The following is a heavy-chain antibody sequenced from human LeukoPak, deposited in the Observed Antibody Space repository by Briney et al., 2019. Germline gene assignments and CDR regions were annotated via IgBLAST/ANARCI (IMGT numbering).Heavy chain of an antibody. D-gene: IGHD5-18*01. J-gene: IGHJ6*03. V-gene: IGHV3-23*01. CDR1: GFTFSSYA. Sequence: GGSLRLSCAASGFTFSSYAMTWVRQAPGKGLEWVSDISGNGDITYYADSVKGRFTTSRDNSKNTLYLQMNSLRAEDTAVYYCARGDGYSYGFYYYYYMDVWGKGTTVTVSS. CDR2: ISGNGDIT. CDR3: ARGDGYSYGFYYYYYMDV.